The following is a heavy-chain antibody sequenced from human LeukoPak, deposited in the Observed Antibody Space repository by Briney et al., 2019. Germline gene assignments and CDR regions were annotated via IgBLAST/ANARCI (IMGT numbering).Heavy chain of an antibody. D-gene: IGHD3-22*01. J-gene: IGHJ4*02. Sequence: PGGSLRLSCLASGFTFSNYAMSWVRQAPGKGLEGVSFISSSGGILYYAVRVMRRFTVPRDNARKSVSLQINSLISEDWAVCYCTREDYYYAAGYWGQKTLLTVSS. CDR3: TREDYYYAAGY. CDR1: GFTFSNYA. V-gene: IGHV3-11*01. CDR2: ISSSGGIL.